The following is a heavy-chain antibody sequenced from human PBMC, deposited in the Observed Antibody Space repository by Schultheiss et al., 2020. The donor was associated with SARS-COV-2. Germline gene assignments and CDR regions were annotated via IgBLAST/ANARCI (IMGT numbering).Heavy chain of an antibody. Sequence: SETLSLTCTVSGGSISSSSYYWSWIRQPPGKGLEWIGYIYYSGSTYYNPSLKSRVTISVDTSKNQFSLKLSSVTAADTAVYYCARGLLTVTLGDYWGQGTLVTVSS. CDR3: ARGLLTVTLGDY. J-gene: IGHJ4*02. D-gene: IGHD4-17*01. CDR2: IYYSGST. V-gene: IGHV4-31*03. CDR1: GGSISSSSYY.